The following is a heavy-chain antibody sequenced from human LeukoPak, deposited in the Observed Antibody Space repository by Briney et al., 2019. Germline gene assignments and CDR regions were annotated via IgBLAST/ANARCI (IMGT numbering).Heavy chain of an antibody. V-gene: IGHV3-74*01. Sequence: GGSLRLSCTASGFTFSSYWIHWVRQAPGKGLVWVSRTNTDGTNTGYADSVKGRFTISRDNAKNTLYLQTNSLRAEDTAVYYCARELAPTSSSSSLNYNYYGMDVWGQGTTVIVSS. CDR3: ARELAPTSSSSSLNYNYYGMDV. J-gene: IGHJ6*02. CDR1: GFTFSSYW. D-gene: IGHD6-6*01. CDR2: TNTDGTNT.